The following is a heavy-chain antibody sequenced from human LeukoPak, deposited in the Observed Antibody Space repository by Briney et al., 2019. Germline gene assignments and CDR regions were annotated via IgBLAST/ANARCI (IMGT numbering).Heavy chain of an antibody. D-gene: IGHD1-26*01. Sequence: PGGSLRLSCAASGFTFSSYSMNWVRQAPGKGLEWVSSISSSSSYIYYADSVKGRFTISRDNAKNSLYLQMNSLRAEDTAVYYCARDPWEYYYYMDVWGKGTTVTVSS. CDR3: ARDPWEYYYYMDV. V-gene: IGHV3-21*01. J-gene: IGHJ6*03. CDR2: ISSSSSYI. CDR1: GFTFSSYS.